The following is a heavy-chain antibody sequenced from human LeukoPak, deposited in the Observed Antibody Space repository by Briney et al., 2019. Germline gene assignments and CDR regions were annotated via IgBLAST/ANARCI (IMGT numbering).Heavy chain of an antibody. Sequence: PGGSLRLSCAASGLTFSSYWMSWVRQAPGKGLEWVASINQDGTEKYYVDSVKGRFTISRDNAKNSLYLQMNSLRAEDTAVYYCARVEAATHKTDYWGQGTLVTVSS. V-gene: IGHV3-7*01. D-gene: IGHD6-13*01. CDR3: ARVEAATHKTDY. CDR1: GLTFSSYW. J-gene: IGHJ4*02. CDR2: INQDGTEK.